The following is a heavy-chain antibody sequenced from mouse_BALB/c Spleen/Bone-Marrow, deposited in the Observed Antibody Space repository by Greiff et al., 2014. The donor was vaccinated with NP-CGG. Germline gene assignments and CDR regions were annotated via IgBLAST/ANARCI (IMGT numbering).Heavy chain of an antibody. V-gene: IGHV5-6*01. CDR1: GFTFSNYG. CDR3: ARQRDYAYFDY. D-gene: IGHD2-4*01. J-gene: IGHJ2*01. Sequence: VQLQQSGGDLMKPGGSLKLSCAASGFTFSNYGMSWVRQTPDKRLEWVATISSGGSYTYYPDSVKGRFTISRDNAKNTLYLQMSSLKSEDTAMYYCARQRDYAYFDYWGQGTTLTVSS. CDR2: ISSGGSYT.